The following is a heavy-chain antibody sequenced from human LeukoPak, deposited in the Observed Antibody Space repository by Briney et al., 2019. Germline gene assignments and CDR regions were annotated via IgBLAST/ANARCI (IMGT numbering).Heavy chain of an antibody. J-gene: IGHJ5*02. CDR3: ARDFLSGYDGGVWFDP. CDR2: ISSSSSTI. D-gene: IGHD5-12*01. Sequence: AGGSLRLSCAASELTFSTYTMNWVRQAPGKGLEWVSYISSSSSTIYYADSVKGRFTISRDNAKNSLYLQMNSLRAEDTAVYYCARDFLSGYDGGVWFDPWGQGTLVTVSS. CDR1: ELTFSTYT. V-gene: IGHV3-48*04.